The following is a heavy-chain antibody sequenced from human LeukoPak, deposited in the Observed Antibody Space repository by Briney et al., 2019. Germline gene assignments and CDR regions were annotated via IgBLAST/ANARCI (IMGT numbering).Heavy chain of an antibody. V-gene: IGHV3-30*02. CDR2: IRYDGSDE. CDR1: GFNFSNYD. D-gene: IGHD2-21*02. J-gene: IGHJ5*02. Sequence: PGGSLRLSCAASGFNFSNYDMHWVRRAPGKGLEWVAFIRYDGSDEYYADSVKGRFTISRDNYKNTLYLQMNSLRTDDTAVYHCAKGDTSWGQGTLVTVSS. CDR3: AKGDTS.